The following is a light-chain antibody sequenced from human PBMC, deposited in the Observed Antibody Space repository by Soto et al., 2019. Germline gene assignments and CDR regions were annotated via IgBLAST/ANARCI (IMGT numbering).Light chain of an antibody. Sequence: QSALTQPRSVSGSPGQSVTISCTGTSSDVGGYNYVSWYQHHPGKAPKLMIYEVTKRPSGVPDRFSGSKSGNTASLTISGLQAEDEADYYCCSYAGSYTVVFGTGTKLTVL. CDR1: SSDVGGYNY. V-gene: IGLV2-11*01. CDR3: CSYAGSYTVV. CDR2: EVT. J-gene: IGLJ1*01.